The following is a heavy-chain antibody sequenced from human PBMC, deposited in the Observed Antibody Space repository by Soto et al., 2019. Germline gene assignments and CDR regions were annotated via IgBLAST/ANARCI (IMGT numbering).Heavy chain of an antibody. D-gene: IGHD3-22*01. CDR3: ARDGYYYDSSGYYYPYYFDY. J-gene: IGHJ4*02. Sequence: GGSLRLSCAASGFTFSSYAMHWVRQAPGKGLEWVAVISYDGSNKYYADSVKGRFTISRDNSKNTLYLQMNSLRAEDTAVYYCARDGYYYDSSGYYYPYYFDYWGQGTLVNVSS. CDR1: GFTFSSYA. CDR2: ISYDGSNK. V-gene: IGHV3-30-3*01.